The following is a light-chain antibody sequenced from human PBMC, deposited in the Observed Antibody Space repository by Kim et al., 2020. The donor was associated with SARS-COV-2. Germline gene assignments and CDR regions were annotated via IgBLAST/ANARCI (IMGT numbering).Light chain of an antibody. V-gene: IGLV1-44*01. Sequence: QSVLTQPPSASGTPGQRVTISCSGSYSDIGSNTVNWYQQLPGMAPKLLIYSNNRRSSGVPDRFSGSKSGTSASLSISGIQAEDETDYYCAVWDDRLNGWVFGGGTQLTVL. CDR3: AVWDDRLNGWV. CDR2: SNN. J-gene: IGLJ3*02. CDR1: YSDIGSNT.